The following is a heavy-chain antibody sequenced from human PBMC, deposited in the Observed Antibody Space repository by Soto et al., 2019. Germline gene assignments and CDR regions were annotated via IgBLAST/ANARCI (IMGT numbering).Heavy chain of an antibody. CDR1: GFTFSSYA. J-gene: IGHJ4*02. CDR3: ARAGDGPNFDY. D-gene: IGHD4-17*01. V-gene: IGHV3-30-3*01. Sequence: GGSLRLSCAASGFTFSSYAMHWVRQAPGKGLEWVAVISYDGSNKYYADSVKGRFTISRDNSKNTLYLQMNSLRAEDTAVYYCARAGDGPNFDYWGQGTLVTVSS. CDR2: ISYDGSNK.